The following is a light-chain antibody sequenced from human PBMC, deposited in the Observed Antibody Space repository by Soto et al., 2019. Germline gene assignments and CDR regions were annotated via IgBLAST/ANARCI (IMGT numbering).Light chain of an antibody. Sequence: EIVLTQSPATLSLSPGERATLSCRATQSVSTFLAWYQQKPGQAPRLLIYDPSKRATGIPTRFSGSGSGTDFTLTISSLEPEDFAVYYCQQRINWPLTFGGGTKVEIK. J-gene: IGKJ4*01. CDR2: DPS. CDR3: QQRINWPLT. CDR1: QSVSTF. V-gene: IGKV3-11*01.